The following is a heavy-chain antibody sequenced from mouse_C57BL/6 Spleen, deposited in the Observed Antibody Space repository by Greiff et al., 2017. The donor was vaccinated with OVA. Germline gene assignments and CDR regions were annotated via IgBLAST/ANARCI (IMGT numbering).Heavy chain of an antibody. CDR2: ISYDGSN. J-gene: IGHJ2*01. CDR3: ARGGRDLDY. Sequence: EVKVEESGPGLVKPSQSLSLTCSVPGYSFTSGYYWNWIRQFPGNKLEWMGYISYDGSNNYNPSLKNRISITRDTSKNQFFLKLNSVTTEDTATYYCARGGRDLDYWGQGTTLTVSS. CDR1: GYSFTSGYY. V-gene: IGHV3-6*01.